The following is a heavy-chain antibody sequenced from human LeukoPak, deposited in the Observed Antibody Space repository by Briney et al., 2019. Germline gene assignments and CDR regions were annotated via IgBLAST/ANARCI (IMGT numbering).Heavy chain of an antibody. V-gene: IGHV3-48*02. Sequence: QPGGSLRFSCAASGFTFSSDRTNSVRQAPGKGLEWVSFISSSMSTKYYADSVKGRFTISRDNAKNSLYLQMNSLRDEDTAVYYCARGYNYGPPNVMDVWGQGTTVTVSS. CDR1: GFTFSSDR. J-gene: IGHJ6*02. CDR2: ISSSMSTK. CDR3: ARGYNYGPPNVMDV. D-gene: IGHD1-1*01.